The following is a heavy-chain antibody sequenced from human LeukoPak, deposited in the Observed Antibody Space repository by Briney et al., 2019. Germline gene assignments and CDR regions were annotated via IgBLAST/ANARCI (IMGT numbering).Heavy chain of an antibody. D-gene: IGHD5-18*01. J-gene: IGHJ6*02. CDR2: IYSGGST. V-gene: IGHV3-53*01. CDR3: ARGGYSPGMDV. CDR1: GFTVSSNY. Sequence: GGSLRLSCAASGFTVSSNYMSWVRQAPGKGLEWVSVIYSGGSTYYSDSVKGRFTISRANSKNTLYLQMISLRDEDTAVYYCARGGYSPGMDVRGQGTTVTVSS.